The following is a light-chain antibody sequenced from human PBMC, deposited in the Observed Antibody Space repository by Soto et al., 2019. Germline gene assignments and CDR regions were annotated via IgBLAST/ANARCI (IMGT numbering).Light chain of an antibody. CDR1: QSLGGDS. V-gene: IGKV3-20*01. J-gene: IGKJ5*01. CDR2: SAS. Sequence: EIVLAQSPGTLSLSPGERATLSCRASQSLGGDSLAWFQQKPGQSPRLLIYSASNMATGIPDRFSGSGSGTDFTLTISRLEPEDFVVYYCQQNGSLPITFGQGTRLEIK. CDR3: QQNGSLPIT.